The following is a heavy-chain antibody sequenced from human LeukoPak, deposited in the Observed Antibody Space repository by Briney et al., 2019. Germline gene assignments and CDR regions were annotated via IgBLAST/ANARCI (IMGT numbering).Heavy chain of an antibody. D-gene: IGHD4-17*01. CDR1: GGTFSSYT. Sequence: SVKVSCNASGGTFSSYTISWVRQAPGQGQEWMGRISPILGIANYAQKFQGRVTITADKSTSTAYMELSSLRSEDTAVYYCARMDYGDYVEFLYGMDVWGQGTTVTVSS. J-gene: IGHJ6*02. V-gene: IGHV1-69*02. CDR3: ARMDYGDYVEFLYGMDV. CDR2: ISPILGIA.